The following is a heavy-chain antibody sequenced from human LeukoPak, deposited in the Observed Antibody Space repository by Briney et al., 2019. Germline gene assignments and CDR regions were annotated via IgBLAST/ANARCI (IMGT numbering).Heavy chain of an antibody. J-gene: IGHJ4*02. Sequence: SKTLSLTCTVSGGSISSGTDYWSWIRQHPGKGLEWIGYISYSGSTYYNPSLKTRLTISVDTSKNQFSLKLDSVTAADTAFYYCARADMATVFDFWGRGTLVTVSS. CDR1: GGSISSGTDY. CDR3: ARADMATVFDF. CDR2: ISYSGST. V-gene: IGHV4-31*03. D-gene: IGHD5-24*01.